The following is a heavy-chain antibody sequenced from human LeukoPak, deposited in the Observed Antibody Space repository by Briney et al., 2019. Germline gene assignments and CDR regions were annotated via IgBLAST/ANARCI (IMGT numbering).Heavy chain of an antibody. CDR2: IYSGGST. CDR3: AGSTTVAYY. Sequence: PGGSLRLSCAASGFTVGSYYMNWVRQAPGKGLEWVSVIYSGGSTSSADSVKGRFTISRDNSKNTLYLQMNSPRAEDTAVYYCAGSTTVAYYWGQGTLVTVSS. CDR1: GFTVGSYY. V-gene: IGHV3-53*01. J-gene: IGHJ4*02. D-gene: IGHD4-23*01.